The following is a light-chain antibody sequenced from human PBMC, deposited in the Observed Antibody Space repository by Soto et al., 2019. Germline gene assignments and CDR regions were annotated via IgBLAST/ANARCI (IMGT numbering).Light chain of an antibody. Sequence: DIQMTQSPSSLSASVGDRVTITCRASQGISDFLAWFQQKPGKVPKLLIYGASTLLSGVLSRFSGGGSGTDFTLTISNLQSEDVATYYCQKYNSAPFTFGPGTKVEIK. V-gene: IGKV1-27*01. CDR1: QGISDF. J-gene: IGKJ3*01. CDR3: QKYNSAPFT. CDR2: GAS.